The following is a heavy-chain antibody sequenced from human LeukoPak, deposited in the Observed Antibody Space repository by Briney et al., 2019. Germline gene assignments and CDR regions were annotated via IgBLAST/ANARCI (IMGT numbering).Heavy chain of an antibody. CDR3: ARSAGSYSPYYYYGMDV. V-gene: IGHV3-11*01. Sequence: GGSLRLSCAASGFTFSDYYMSWIRQAPGKGLEWVSYISSSGSTIYYADSVKGRFTISRDNAKNSLYLQMNSLRAEDTAVYYCARSAGSYSPYYYYGMDVWGQGTTVTVSS. J-gene: IGHJ6*02. D-gene: IGHD1-26*01. CDR1: GFTFSDYY. CDR2: ISSSGSTI.